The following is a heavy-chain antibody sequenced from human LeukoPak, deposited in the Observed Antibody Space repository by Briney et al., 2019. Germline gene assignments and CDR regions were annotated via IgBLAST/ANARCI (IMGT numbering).Heavy chain of an antibody. CDR1: GFTFSSYS. V-gene: IGHV3-21*01. Sequence: GGSLRLSCAASGFTFSSYSMNWVRQAPGKGLEWVSSISSSSNYIYYADSVKGRSTISRDNAKNSLYLQMNSLRAEDTAVYYCARGQSGFDLWGRGTLVTVSS. CDR3: ARGQSGFDL. D-gene: IGHD1-26*01. CDR2: ISSSSNYI. J-gene: IGHJ2*01.